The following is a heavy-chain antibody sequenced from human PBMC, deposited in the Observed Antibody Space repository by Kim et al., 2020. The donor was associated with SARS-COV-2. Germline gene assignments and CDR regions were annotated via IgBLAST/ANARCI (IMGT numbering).Heavy chain of an antibody. V-gene: IGHV4-34*01. D-gene: IGHD3-10*01. CDR3: ARAVRGVSPFDY. CDR2: INHSGST. J-gene: IGHJ4*02. CDR1: GGSFSGYY. Sequence: SETLSLTCAVYGGSFSGYYLSWIRQPPGKGLEWVGEINHSGSTNYNPSLKSRVTISVDTSKNQFSLKLSSVTAADTAVYYCARAVRGVSPFDYWGQGTLVTVSS.